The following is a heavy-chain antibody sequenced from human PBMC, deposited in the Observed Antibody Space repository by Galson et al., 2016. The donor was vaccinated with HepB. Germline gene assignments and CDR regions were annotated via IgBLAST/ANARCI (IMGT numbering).Heavy chain of an antibody. Sequence: SLRLSCAASGFTFSMYDMNWVRQAPGKGLEWVSIISANGEAAYYTDSVKGRVTISRDNSKNTLYLQMDSLRAEDTAVFYCARRAEHALGNCWYWYGMDVWGQGTTVTVSS. J-gene: IGHJ6*02. D-gene: IGHD3-16*01. CDR3: ARRAEHALGNCWYWYGMDV. CDR2: ISANGEAA. CDR1: GFTFSMYD. V-gene: IGHV3-23*01.